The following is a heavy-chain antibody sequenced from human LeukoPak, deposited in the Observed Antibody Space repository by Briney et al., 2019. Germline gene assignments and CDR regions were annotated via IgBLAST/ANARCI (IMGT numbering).Heavy chain of an antibody. V-gene: IGHV1-69*05. CDR1: GGSFSSYY. Sequence: SSVKVSCKASGGSFSSYYISWVRQTPGQGLEWMGWINLIFCTANYPQMFQGRVTITTDESTSTAYMELSSLRSEDTAADYCARSRVRPATAYYYYMDVWGKGNTVTVSS. J-gene: IGHJ6*03. CDR3: ARSRVRPATAYYYYMDV. D-gene: IGHD1-1*01. CDR2: INLIFCTA.